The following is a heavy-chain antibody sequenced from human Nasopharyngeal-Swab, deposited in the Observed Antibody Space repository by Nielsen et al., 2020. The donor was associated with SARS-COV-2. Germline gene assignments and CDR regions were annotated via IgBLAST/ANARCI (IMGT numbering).Heavy chain of an antibody. J-gene: IGHJ4*02. CDR1: GFIFSASA. CDR2: IGDKDHNYAT. CDR3: TTDFYFDY. V-gene: IGHV3-73*01. Sequence: GESLKISCAASGFIFSASAIHWVRQASGKGLEWVGRIGDKDHNYATTYGESVQGRFTISRDDSKNTAFLQMDSLKTEDTALYYCTTDFYFDYWGQGTLVTVSS.